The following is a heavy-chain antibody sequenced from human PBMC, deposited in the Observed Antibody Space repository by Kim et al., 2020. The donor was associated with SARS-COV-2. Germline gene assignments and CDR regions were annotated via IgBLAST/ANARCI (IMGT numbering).Heavy chain of an antibody. CDR1: GYTFTSYG. CDR3: ARWGLPAPQLLWFGESYFDY. CDR2: ISAYNGNT. D-gene: IGHD3-10*01. Sequence: ASVKVSCKASGYTFTSYGISWVRQAPGQGLEWMGWISAYNGNTNYAQKLQGRVTMTTDTSTSTAYMELRSLRSDDTAVYYCARWGLPAPQLLWFGESYFDYWGQGTLVTVSS. V-gene: IGHV1-18*01. J-gene: IGHJ4*02.